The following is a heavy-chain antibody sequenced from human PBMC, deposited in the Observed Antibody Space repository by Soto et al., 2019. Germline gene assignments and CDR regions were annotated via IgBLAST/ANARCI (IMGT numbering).Heavy chain of an antibody. CDR2: ISYDGSNK. CDR3: AKDWTTVTHLEAFDY. D-gene: IGHD4-17*01. Sequence: GGSLRLSCAASGFTFSSYGMHWVRQAPGKGLEWVAVISYDGSNKYYADSVKGRFTISRDNSKNTLYLQMNSLRAEDTAVYYCAKDWTTVTHLEAFDYWGQGTLVTVSS. CDR1: GFTFSSYG. J-gene: IGHJ4*02. V-gene: IGHV3-30*18.